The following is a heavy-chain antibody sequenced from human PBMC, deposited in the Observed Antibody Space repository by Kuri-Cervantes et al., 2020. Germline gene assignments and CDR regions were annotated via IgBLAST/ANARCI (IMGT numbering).Heavy chain of an antibody. CDR2: INPNSGGT. CDR3: ASGIAGGGMDV. Sequence: ASVKVSCKASGYTFTSYGISWVRRAPGQGLEWMGWINPNSGGTNYAQKFQGRVTMTRDTSISTAYMELSRLRSDDTAVYYCASGIAGGGMDVWGQGTTVTVSS. D-gene: IGHD6-13*01. CDR1: GYTFTSYG. J-gene: IGHJ6*02. V-gene: IGHV1-2*02.